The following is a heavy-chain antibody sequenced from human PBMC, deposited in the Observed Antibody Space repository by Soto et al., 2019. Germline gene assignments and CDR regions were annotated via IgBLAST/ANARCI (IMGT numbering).Heavy chain of an antibody. CDR2: IYYSGST. V-gene: IGHV4-30-4*01. J-gene: IGHJ6*02. CDR1: VVSISSGDYY. D-gene: IGHD6-13*01. CDR3: ARGGIPAGGYGMDV. Sequence: PSETLSLTCTFSVVSISSGDYYCSWIRQPPGKGLEWIGYIYYSGSTYYNPSLKSRVTISVDTSKNQFSLKLSSVTAADTAVYYCARGGIPAGGYGMDVWGQGTTVTVSS.